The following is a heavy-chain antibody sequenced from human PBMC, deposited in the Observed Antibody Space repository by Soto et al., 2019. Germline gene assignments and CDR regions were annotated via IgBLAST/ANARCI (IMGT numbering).Heavy chain of an antibody. V-gene: IGHV4-34*01. CDR3: ASTMYAGEKNYYYYYYMDV. CDR1: GGSFSGYY. D-gene: IGHD2-8*01. CDR2: INHSGST. Sequence: PSDTLSLTCAVYGGSFSGYYWSWIRQPPGKGLEWIGEINHSGSTNYNPSLKSRVTISVDTSKNQFSLKLSSVTAADTAVYYCASTMYAGEKNYYYYYYMDVWGKGTTVTVSS. J-gene: IGHJ6*03.